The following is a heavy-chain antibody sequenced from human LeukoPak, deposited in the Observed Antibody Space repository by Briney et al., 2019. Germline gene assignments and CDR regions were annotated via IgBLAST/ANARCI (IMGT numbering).Heavy chain of an antibody. CDR2: IIPIFGTA. CDR3: AGSLGYCTSNVCYLKY. V-gene: IGHV1-69*13. Sequence: GASVKVSCKASGGTFSSYAISWVRQAPGQGLEWMGEIIPIFGTANYAQKFQGRVAITADESTSTAYMELSSLRSDDTAVYYCAGSLGYCTSNVCYLKYWGQGTLVTVSS. D-gene: IGHD2-8*01. CDR1: GGTFSSYA. J-gene: IGHJ4*02.